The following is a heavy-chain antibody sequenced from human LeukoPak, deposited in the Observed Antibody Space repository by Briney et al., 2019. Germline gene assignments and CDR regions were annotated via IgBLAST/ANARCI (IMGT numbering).Heavy chain of an antibody. CDR3: ARGYYDILTGPTTLYYFDY. Sequence: TSETLSLTCAVYGGSFSGYYWSWIRQPPGKGLEWIGEINHSGSTNYNPSLKSRVTISVDTSKNQFSLKLSSVTAADTAVYYCARGYYDILTGPTTLYYFDYWGQGTLVTVSS. J-gene: IGHJ4*02. CDR1: GGSFSGYY. D-gene: IGHD3-9*01. CDR2: INHSGST. V-gene: IGHV4-34*01.